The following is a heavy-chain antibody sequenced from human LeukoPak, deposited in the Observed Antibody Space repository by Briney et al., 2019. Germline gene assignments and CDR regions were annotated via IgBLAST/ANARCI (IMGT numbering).Heavy chain of an antibody. V-gene: IGHV3-7*03. CDR3: ARKLHN. CDR1: GFIFSDYW. CDR2: IKQDESER. Sequence: GGSLRLSCAASGFIFSDYWMHWVRQAPGKGLEWVANIKQDESERYYVDSVKGRFTISRDNSKNSLYLQMNRLRVKDTAIYYCARKLHNWGQGTLVTVSS. J-gene: IGHJ4*02.